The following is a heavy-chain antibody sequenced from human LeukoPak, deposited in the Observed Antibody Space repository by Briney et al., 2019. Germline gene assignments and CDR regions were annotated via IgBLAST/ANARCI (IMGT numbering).Heavy chain of an antibody. D-gene: IGHD3-22*01. V-gene: IGHV3-30*18. J-gene: IGHJ4*02. CDR2: ISYDGSNK. Sequence: GRSLRLSCAASGFTFSSYGMHWVRQAPGKGLEGVAVISYDGSNKYYADSVKGRFTISRDNSKNTLYLQMNSLRAEDTAVYYCAKVPYDSSGPFDYWGQGTLVTVSS. CDR3: AKVPYDSSGPFDY. CDR1: GFTFSSYG.